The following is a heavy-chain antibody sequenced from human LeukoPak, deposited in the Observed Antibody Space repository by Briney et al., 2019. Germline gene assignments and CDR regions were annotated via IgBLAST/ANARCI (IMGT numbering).Heavy chain of an antibody. CDR3: ARNSGSPKDYYYYMDV. CDR2: IYYSGST. J-gene: IGHJ6*03. CDR1: GGPISSYY. V-gene: IGHV4-59*12. D-gene: IGHD1-26*01. Sequence: SETLSLTCTVSGGPISSYYWSWIRQPPGKGLEWIGYIYYSGSTYYNPSLKSRVTISVDTSKNQFSLKLSSVTAADTAVYYCARNSGSPKDYYYYMDVWGKGTTVTVSS.